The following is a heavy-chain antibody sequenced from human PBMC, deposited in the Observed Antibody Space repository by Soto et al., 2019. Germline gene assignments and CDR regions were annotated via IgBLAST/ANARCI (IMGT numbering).Heavy chain of an antibody. CDR3: ERGRYGDY. Sequence: QVHLVQSGAEVKKPGASVKVSCKGSGYAFTTYGITWVRQAPGQGLEGMGWISAHNGNTNYAQKLQGRVTLTRDTSTSTAYMELRSLRSDDTAVYYCERGRYGDYWGQGALVTVSS. CDR1: GYAFTTYG. V-gene: IGHV1-18*01. D-gene: IGHD1-1*01. CDR2: ISAHNGNT. J-gene: IGHJ4*02.